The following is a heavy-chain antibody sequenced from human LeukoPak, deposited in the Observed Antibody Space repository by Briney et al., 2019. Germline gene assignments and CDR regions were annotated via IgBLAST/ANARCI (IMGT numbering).Heavy chain of an antibody. CDR1: GFTFSSYA. J-gene: IGHJ4*02. Sequence: PGGTLRLSCAASGFTFSSYAMSWVRQAPGKGLESVSRINTDGTVTTYADSVKGRFTVSRDNADNTMFLQMNSVRDEDTAVYYCATKQWLAPPPDSWGQGTPVTDSS. CDR2: INTDGTVT. D-gene: IGHD6-19*01. V-gene: IGHV3-74*01. CDR3: ATKQWLAPPPDS.